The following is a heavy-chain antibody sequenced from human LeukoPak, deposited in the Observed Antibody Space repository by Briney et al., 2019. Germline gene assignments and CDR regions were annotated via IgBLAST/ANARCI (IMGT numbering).Heavy chain of an antibody. J-gene: IGHJ5*02. V-gene: IGHV4-59*12. CDR3: ARDTRRYSSSWYPS. CDR1: GDSISSYY. Sequence: SETLSLTCTVSGDSISSYYWSWIRQPPGKGLEWIGYIYYSGSTNYNPSLKSRVTISVDTSKNQFSLKLSSVTAADTAVYYCARDTRRYSSSWYPSWGQGTLVTVSS. CDR2: IYYSGST. D-gene: IGHD6-13*01.